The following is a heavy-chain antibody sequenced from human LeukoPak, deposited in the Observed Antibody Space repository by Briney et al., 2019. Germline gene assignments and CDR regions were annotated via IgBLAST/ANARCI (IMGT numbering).Heavy chain of an antibody. V-gene: IGHV1-46*01. CDR2: INPSGGST. Sequence: ASVKVSCKASGYTFTSYYMHWVRQAPGQGLEWMGIINPSGGSTSYAQKFQRRVTMTRDTSTSTVYMELSSLRSEDTAVYYCARRYRPNAFDIWGQGTMVTVSS. D-gene: IGHD1-26*01. J-gene: IGHJ3*02. CDR1: GYTFTSYY. CDR3: ARRYRPNAFDI.